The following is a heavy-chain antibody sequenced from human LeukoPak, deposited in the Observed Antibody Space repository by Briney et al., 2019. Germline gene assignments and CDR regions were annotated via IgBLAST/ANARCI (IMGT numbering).Heavy chain of an antibody. D-gene: IGHD6-13*01. CDR1: GYTFTNYG. J-gene: IGHJ4*02. Sequence: GASVKVSCKASGYTFTNYGLSWARQAPGQGLEWMGWISTYNGNTNYAQKFQGRVTMTTDTSTSTGYMEMRSLRSDDTAVYYCARGGVSKSWYRTPDYWGQGTLVTVSP. V-gene: IGHV1-18*01. CDR2: ISTYNGNT. CDR3: ARGGVSKSWYRTPDY.